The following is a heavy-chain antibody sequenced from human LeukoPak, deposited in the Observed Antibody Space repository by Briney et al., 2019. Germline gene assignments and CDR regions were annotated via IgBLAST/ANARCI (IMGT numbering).Heavy chain of an antibody. CDR2: MNPNSGNT. J-gene: IGHJ6*03. D-gene: IGHD6-13*01. CDR3: ARGVRRAAAGTSVAGYYYYMDV. CDR1: GYTFTSYD. Sequence: ASVKVSCKASGYTFTSYDINWVRQAPGQGLEWMGWMNPNSGNTGYAQKFQGRVTITRNTSISTAYMELSSLRSEDTAVYYCARGVRRAAAGTSVAGYYYYMDVWGKGTTVTVSS. V-gene: IGHV1-8*03.